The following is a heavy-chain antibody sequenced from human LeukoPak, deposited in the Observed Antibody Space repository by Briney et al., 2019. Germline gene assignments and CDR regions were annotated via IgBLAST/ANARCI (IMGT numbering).Heavy chain of an antibody. J-gene: IGHJ4*02. CDR3: ASNSDDSSSSY. CDR2: IYYSGST. Sequence: SETLSLTCTVSGGSISSYYWSWIRQPPGKGLEWIGYIYYSGSTNYNPSLKSRVTISVDTSKNQFSLKLSSVTAADTAVCYCASNSDDSSSSYWGQGTLVTVSS. V-gene: IGHV4-59*01. CDR1: GGSISSYY. D-gene: IGHD3-22*01.